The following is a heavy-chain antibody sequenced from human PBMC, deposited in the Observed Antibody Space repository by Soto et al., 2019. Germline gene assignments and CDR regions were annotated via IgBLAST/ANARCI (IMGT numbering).Heavy chain of an antibody. V-gene: IGHV1-58*02. CDR2: IVVGSGNT. CDR1: GFTFTSSA. CDR3: AAAPSYGDYQNWFDP. Sequence: GASVKVSCKASGFTFTSSAMQWVRQARGQRLEWIGWIVVGSGNTNYAQKFQERVTITRDMSTSTAYMELSSLRSEDTAVYYCAAAPSYGDYQNWFDPWGQGTLVTVSS. J-gene: IGHJ5*02. D-gene: IGHD4-17*01.